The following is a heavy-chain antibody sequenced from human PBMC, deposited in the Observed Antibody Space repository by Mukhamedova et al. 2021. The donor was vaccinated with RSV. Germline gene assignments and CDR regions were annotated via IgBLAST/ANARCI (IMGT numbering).Heavy chain of an antibody. CDR2: ISGSGGST. D-gene: IGHD3-22*01. V-gene: IGHV3-23*01. CDR3: AKGAGENYYDSSGPIDY. Sequence: VSAISGSGGSTYYADSVKGRFTISRDSSKNTLYLQMNSLRAEDTAVYYCAKGAGENYYDSSGPIDYWGQGTLVTVSS. J-gene: IGHJ4*02.